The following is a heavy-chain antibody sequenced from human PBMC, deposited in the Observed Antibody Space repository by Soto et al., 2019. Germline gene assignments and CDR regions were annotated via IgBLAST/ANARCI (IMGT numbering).Heavy chain of an antibody. CDR3: AKNDDCSGGSCYSSYPGYYYYGMDV. J-gene: IGHJ6*02. D-gene: IGHD2-15*01. V-gene: IGHV3-30*18. CDR1: GFTFSSYG. CDR2: ISYDGSNK. Sequence: GGSRRPSCPASGFTFSSYGIHWVRQAPGKGRGWVAVISYDGSNKYYADSVKGRFTISRANSKNTLYLQMNSLRAEDTAVYYCAKNDDCSGGSCYSSYPGYYYYGMDVWGQGTPVTVSS.